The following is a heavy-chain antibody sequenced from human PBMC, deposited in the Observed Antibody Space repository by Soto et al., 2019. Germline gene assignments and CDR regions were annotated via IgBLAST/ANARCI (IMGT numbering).Heavy chain of an antibody. V-gene: IGHV1-69*08. J-gene: IGHJ5*02. CDR3: AGDPDSHYNDSHASPYP. CDR2: IIPIIGII. CDR1: GGTFSTYT. Sequence: QVQLVQSGAEVKKPGSSVKVSCKASGGTFSTYTITWVRQAPGQGLEWMGRIIPIIGIINYAQKFQGRVTISATNFTGTAHIELTAPRSAAPALYYCAGDPDSHYNDSHASPYPWGQGTLVTVSS. D-gene: IGHD4-4*01.